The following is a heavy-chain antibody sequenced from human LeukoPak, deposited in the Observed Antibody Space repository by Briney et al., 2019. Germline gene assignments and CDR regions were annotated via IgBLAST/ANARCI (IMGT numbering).Heavy chain of an antibody. D-gene: IGHD3-10*01. CDR1: GGSISCYY. CDR3: ARGAGYYGSGSSSWFDP. Sequence: PSETLSLTCTVSGGSISCYYWSWIRQPPGKGLEWIGYIYYSWSTNYNPSLKSRVTISVDTSKNQFSLQLSSVTAADTAVYYCARGAGYYGSGSSSWFDPWGQGTLVTVSS. V-gene: IGHV4-59*01. CDR2: IYYSWST. J-gene: IGHJ5*02.